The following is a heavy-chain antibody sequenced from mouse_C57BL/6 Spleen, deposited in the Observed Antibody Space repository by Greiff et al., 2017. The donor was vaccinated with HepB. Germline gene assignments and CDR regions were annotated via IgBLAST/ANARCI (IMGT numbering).Heavy chain of an antibody. D-gene: IGHD1-1*01. CDR3: ARYRTTVLWYFDV. V-gene: IGHV7-3*01. Sequence: EVQGVESGGGLVQPGGSLSLSCAASGFTFTDYYMSWVRQPPGKALEWLGFIRNKANGYTTEYSASVKGRFTISRDNSQSILYLQMNALRAEDSATYYCARYRTTVLWYFDVWGTGTTVTVSS. CDR1: GFTFTDYY. J-gene: IGHJ1*03. CDR2: IRNKANGYTT.